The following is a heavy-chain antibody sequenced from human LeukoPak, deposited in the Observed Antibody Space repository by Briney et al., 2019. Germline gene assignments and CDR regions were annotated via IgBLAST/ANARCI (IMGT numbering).Heavy chain of an antibody. J-gene: IGHJ6*02. CDR2: ISYDGSNK. Sequence: GGSLRLFCAASGFTFSTYVMHWVRQAPGKGLEWVAVISYDGSNKYYADSVKGRFTISRDNSKNTLYLQMNSLRAEDTAVYYCAKVISSGSYYPVDVWGQGTTVTVSS. CDR3: AKVISSGSYYPVDV. D-gene: IGHD3-10*01. CDR1: GFTFSTYV. V-gene: IGHV3-30*18.